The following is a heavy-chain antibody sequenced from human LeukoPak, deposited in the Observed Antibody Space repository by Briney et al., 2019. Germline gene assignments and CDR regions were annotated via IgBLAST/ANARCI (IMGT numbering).Heavy chain of an antibody. CDR1: GFTFGNFN. Sequence: QPGGSLRLSCVASGFTFGNFNMNWVRQAPGKGLEWVSYINSGSSIIYYADSVKGRFTLSRDNAKNSLYLQMNSLRDDDTALHYCARSLTPGKFGMDVWGQGTTVTVSS. CDR3: ARSLTPGKFGMDV. V-gene: IGHV3-48*02. J-gene: IGHJ6*02. CDR2: INSGSSII. D-gene: IGHD4-23*01.